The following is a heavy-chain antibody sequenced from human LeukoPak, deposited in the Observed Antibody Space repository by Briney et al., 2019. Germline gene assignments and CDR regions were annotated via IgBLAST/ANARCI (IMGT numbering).Heavy chain of an antibody. V-gene: IGHV1-8*01. J-gene: IGHJ6*02. CDR3: ARDRYYDSSGGYYYYYGMDV. CDR1: GYTFTSYD. CDR2: MSPNSGDT. D-gene: IGHD3-22*01. Sequence: GASVKVSCKASGYTFTSYDFNWVRQATGQRPEWMGWMSPNSGDTGYAQKFQGRVTITRDTSASTAYMELSSLRSEDTAVYYCARDRYYDSSGGYYYYYGMDVWGQGTTVTVSS.